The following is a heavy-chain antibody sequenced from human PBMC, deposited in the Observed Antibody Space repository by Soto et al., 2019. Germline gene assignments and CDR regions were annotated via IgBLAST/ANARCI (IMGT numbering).Heavy chain of an antibody. Sequence: HPGGSLRLSCAASGFSLDSYAMHWVRQAPGEGREWLAVISYDGKNIYYADSVKGRFTISKDNSKNTLYLRLTSLTVEDTATYSCARDYGALPADRFQFWGQGTLVTVSS. V-gene: IGHV3-30*03. CDR1: GFSLDSYA. J-gene: IGHJ1*01. CDR2: ISYDGKNI. CDR3: ARDYGALPADRFQF. D-gene: IGHD3-10*01.